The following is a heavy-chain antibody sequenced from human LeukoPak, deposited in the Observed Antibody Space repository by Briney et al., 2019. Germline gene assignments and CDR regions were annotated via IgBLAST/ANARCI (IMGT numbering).Heavy chain of an antibody. CDR3: TTVAQQIPWT. J-gene: IGHJ5*02. V-gene: IGHV3-15*01. CDR1: GFSFSNTW. CDR2: ITSKTAGGTT. D-gene: IGHD1-1*01. Sequence: GGSLRLSCAASGFSFSNTWMSWVRQTPGKGLEWVGRITSKTAGGTTDHAAPVKGRFTISRDDSRNTLYLQMNSLKTEDTAVYYCTTVAQQIPWTWGQGILVTVSS.